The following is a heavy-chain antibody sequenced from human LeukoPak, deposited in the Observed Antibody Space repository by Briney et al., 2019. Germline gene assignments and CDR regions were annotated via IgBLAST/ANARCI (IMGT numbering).Heavy chain of an antibody. V-gene: IGHV3-23*01. Sequence: GGSLRLSCAASGFTFSSYAMSWVRQAPGKGLVWVSAISGSSGSTYYADSVKGRFTISRDNSRNTLYLQMNSLRADDTAVYYCAKSRPMAYYFDYWGQGTLVTVSS. D-gene: IGHD5-24*01. CDR3: AKSRPMAYYFDY. CDR2: ISGSSGST. J-gene: IGHJ4*02. CDR1: GFTFSSYA.